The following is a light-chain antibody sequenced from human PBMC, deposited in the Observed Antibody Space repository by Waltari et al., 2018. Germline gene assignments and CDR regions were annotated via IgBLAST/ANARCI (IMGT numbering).Light chain of an antibody. Sequence: DIQMTQSPSTLSASVGDRVTIAYRASQNLNTRLAWYQQKPGRAPKVLIYDASSLESGVPSRFSGSGSGTEFTLTIDGLQPDDFAIYYCQQYTTYPITFGQGTRLEIK. V-gene: IGKV1-5*01. CDR3: QQYTTYPIT. CDR2: DAS. J-gene: IGKJ5*01. CDR1: QNLNTR.